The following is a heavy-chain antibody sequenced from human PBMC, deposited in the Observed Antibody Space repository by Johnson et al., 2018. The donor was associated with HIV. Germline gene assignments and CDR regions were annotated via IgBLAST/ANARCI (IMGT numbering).Heavy chain of an antibody. CDR2: IRYDGSNK. V-gene: IGHV3-30*02. CDR1: GFTFSDYY. J-gene: IGHJ3*02. D-gene: IGHD6-19*01. CDR3: ARDQSNGWNRGAFDI. Sequence: QVQLVESGGGLVKPGGSLRLSCAASGFTFSDYYMSWIRQAPGKGLEWVAFIRYDGSNKYYADSVKGRFTIYRDNSKNTLYLQMNSLRAEDTAVYYCARDQSNGWNRGAFDIWGQGTVVTVSS.